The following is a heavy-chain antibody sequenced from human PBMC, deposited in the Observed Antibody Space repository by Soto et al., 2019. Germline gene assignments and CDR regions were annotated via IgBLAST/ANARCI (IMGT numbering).Heavy chain of an antibody. D-gene: IGHD3-10*01. CDR2: IIPILGIA. CDR3: ARDLWSGREVRMTHVGDYYYHSGMDV. Sequence: QVQLVQSGAEVKKPGSSVKVSCKASGGTFSSYTISWVRQAPGQGLEWMGRIIPILGIANYAQKFQGRVTITAHKSTSTGYMELSSLRSEDTAEYYCARDLWSGREVRMTHVGDYYYHSGMDVWGQGTTVTVSS. CDR1: GGTFSSYT. V-gene: IGHV1-69*08. J-gene: IGHJ6*02.